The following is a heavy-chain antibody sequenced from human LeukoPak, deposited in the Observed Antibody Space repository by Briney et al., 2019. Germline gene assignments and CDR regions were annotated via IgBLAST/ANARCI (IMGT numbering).Heavy chain of an antibody. CDR2: ISGSGGSP. Sequence: GGSLRLSCAASGFTFSSYAMSWVRQAPGKGLEWVSAISGSGGSPYYAASVKGRFTISRDNSKNKLYLQMNSLRAEDTAVYYCAKDGVTGSGRHYFDYWGQGTLVTVSS. D-gene: IGHD3-10*01. V-gene: IGHV3-23*01. CDR3: AKDGVTGSGRHYFDY. CDR1: GFTFSSYA. J-gene: IGHJ4*02.